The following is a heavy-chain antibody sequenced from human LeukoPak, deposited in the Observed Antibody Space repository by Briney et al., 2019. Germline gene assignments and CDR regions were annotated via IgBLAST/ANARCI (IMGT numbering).Heavy chain of an antibody. CDR1: GFTFINAW. Sequence: RSGGSLRLSCAASGFTFINAWMAWVRQAPGKGLEWVGRINAKAHGGTIEYAAPVKGRFTISRDDSKNTLYLQMNSLKTEDTAVYYCTTDGVGVEGATYDNWGQGTLVSVSS. CDR3: TTDGVGVEGATYDN. D-gene: IGHD1-26*01. V-gene: IGHV3-15*01. J-gene: IGHJ4*02. CDR2: INAKAHGGTI.